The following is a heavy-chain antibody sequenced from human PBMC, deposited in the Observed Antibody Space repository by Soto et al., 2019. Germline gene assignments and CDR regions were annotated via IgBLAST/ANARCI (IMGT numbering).Heavy chain of an antibody. CDR3: ARGESVPMGRRAGTLIYY. V-gene: IGHV4-59*01. J-gene: IGHJ4*02. CDR1: GGSISSYY. CDR2: IYYSGST. D-gene: IGHD6-19*01. Sequence: QVQLQESGPGLVKPSETLSLTCTVSGGSISSYYWSWIRQPPGKGLEWIGYIYYSGSTNYNPSLKSRVTISVDTSKNQFSLKLSSVTAADTAVYYCARGESVPMGRRAGTLIYYWGQGTLVTVSS.